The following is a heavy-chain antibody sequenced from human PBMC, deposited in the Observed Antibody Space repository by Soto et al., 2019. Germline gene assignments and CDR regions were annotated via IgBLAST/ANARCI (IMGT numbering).Heavy chain of an antibody. J-gene: IGHJ4*02. D-gene: IGHD3-22*01. CDR1: GGSISSGGYS. CDR3: ARVYFSSGQIDY. V-gene: IGHV4-30-2*01. Sequence: SETLSLTCAVSGGSISSGGYSWSWIRQPPGKGLEWIGYIYHSGSTYYNPSLKSRVTISVDRSKNQFSLKLSSVTAAETAVYYCARVYFSSGQIDYWGQGTLVTVSS. CDR2: IYHSGST.